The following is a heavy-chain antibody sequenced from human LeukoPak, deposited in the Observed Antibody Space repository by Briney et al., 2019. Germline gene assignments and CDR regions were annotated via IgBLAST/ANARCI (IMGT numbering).Heavy chain of an antibody. D-gene: IGHD3-22*01. Sequence: ASVKVSCKASGYTFTIYVVHWVRQAPGQRLEWMGWINAGNGNTKYSQKSQGRVTITRDTSASTAYMELSSLRSEDTAVFYCARDSGYLYFDYWGQGTLVTVSS. J-gene: IGHJ4*02. CDR2: INAGNGNT. CDR3: ARDSGYLYFDY. CDR1: GYTFTIYV. V-gene: IGHV1-3*01.